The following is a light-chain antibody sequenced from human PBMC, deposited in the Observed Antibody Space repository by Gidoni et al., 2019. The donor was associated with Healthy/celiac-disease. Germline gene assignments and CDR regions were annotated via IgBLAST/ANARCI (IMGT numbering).Light chain of an antibody. J-gene: IGKJ3*01. CDR2: AAA. CDR1: KSISSY. Sequence: DIQMTQAPSSLSASVGDRVTITCRASKSISSYLNLYKQKPGKAPKLLIYAAASLQSGVPSRFSGSGSGTAFTLTISSLQLEDFATYYCHQSYSTPSFTFGHXTKVEIK. V-gene: IGKV1-39*01. CDR3: HQSYSTPSFT.